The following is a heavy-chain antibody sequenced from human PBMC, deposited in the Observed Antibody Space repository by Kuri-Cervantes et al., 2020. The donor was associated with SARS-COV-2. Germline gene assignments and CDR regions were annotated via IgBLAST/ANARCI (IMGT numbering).Heavy chain of an antibody. Sequence: GESLKISCAASGFTFSSYWMSWVRQAPGKGLEWVANIKQDGSEKYYADSVKGRFTISRDNSKNTLYLQMNSLRAEDTAVYYCAKVVSYRYYYYMDVWGKGTTVTVSS. CDR3: AKVVSYRYYYYMDV. J-gene: IGHJ6*03. CDR1: GFTFSSYW. CDR2: IKQDGSEK. V-gene: IGHV3-7*01. D-gene: IGHD1-26*01.